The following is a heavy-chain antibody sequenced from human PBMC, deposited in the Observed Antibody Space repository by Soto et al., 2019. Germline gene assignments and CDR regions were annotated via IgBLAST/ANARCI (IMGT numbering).Heavy chain of an antibody. D-gene: IGHD4-17*01. Sequence: QVQLVQSGAEVKKPGASVKVSCKTSGYTFAAYYIHWIRQAPGQGLEWMGWINPTSGGTGYAQNFQDRVTITSDTSISTAYMELRRLNSNDTAVYYCARDPDYGDYWGYVFDSWGQGTPVTVSS. J-gene: IGHJ4*02. CDR2: INPTSGGT. CDR3: ARDPDYGDYWGYVFDS. CDR1: GYTFAAYY. V-gene: IGHV1-2*02.